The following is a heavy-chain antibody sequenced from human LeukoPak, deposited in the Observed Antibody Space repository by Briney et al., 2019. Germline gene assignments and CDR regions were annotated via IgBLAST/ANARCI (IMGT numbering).Heavy chain of an antibody. D-gene: IGHD3-22*01. CDR3: AKDLIFDY. CDR1: GFTFSSYA. CDR2: ISGSGGST. Sequence: GGSLRLSCAASGFTFSSYAMNWVRQAPGKGLEWVSTISGSGGSTYSADSVKGRFTISRDNSKNTLYLQMNSLRAEDMAIYYCAKDLIFDYWGQGTLVTVSS. V-gene: IGHV3-23*01. J-gene: IGHJ4*02.